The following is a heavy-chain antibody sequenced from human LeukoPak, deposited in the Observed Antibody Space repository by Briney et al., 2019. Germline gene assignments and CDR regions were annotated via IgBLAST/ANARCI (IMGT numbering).Heavy chain of an antibody. D-gene: IGHD2-15*01. CDR2: MNPYSGNT. Sequence: ASVKVSCKASGYTFTNYDIHWVRQATGQGLEWMGWMNPYSGNTGYAQKFQGRVTMTRGTSINTAYLELSSLKSGDTAVYYCARVPAARDFGYWGQGTPVIVSS. J-gene: IGHJ4*02. CDR3: ARVPAARDFGY. CDR1: GYTFTNYD. V-gene: IGHV1-8*01.